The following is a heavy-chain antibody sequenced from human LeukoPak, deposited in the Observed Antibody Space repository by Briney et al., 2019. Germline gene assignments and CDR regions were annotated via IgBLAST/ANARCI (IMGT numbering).Heavy chain of an antibody. Sequence: ASVKVSCKASGYTFTGYYMHWVRQAPGQGLEWMGRINPNSGGTNYAQKFQGRVTMTRDTSISTAYMELSRLRSDDTAVYYCATEDYYDSSAYYYWGQGTLVTVSS. CDR2: INPNSGGT. CDR1: GYTFTGYY. J-gene: IGHJ4*02. V-gene: IGHV1-2*06. CDR3: ATEDYYDSSAYYY. D-gene: IGHD3-22*01.